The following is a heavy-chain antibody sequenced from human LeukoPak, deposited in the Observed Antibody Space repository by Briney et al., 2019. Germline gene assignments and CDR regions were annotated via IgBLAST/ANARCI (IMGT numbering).Heavy chain of an antibody. CDR2: IYTSGST. CDR3: ARDEADSSSWYVRWFDP. Sequence: SETLSLTCTVSGGSISSGSYYWSWIRQPAGKGLEWIGRIYTSGSTNYNPSLKSRVAISVDTSKNQFYLKLSSVTAADTAVYYCARDEADSSSWYVRWFDPWGQGTLVTVSS. D-gene: IGHD6-13*01. V-gene: IGHV4-61*02. CDR1: GGSISSGSYY. J-gene: IGHJ5*02.